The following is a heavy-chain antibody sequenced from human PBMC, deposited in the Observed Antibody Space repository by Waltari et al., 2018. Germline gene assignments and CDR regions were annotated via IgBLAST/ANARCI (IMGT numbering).Heavy chain of an antibody. Sequence: QVQLQESGPGLVKPSQTLSLTCTVSGGSIRSGSYYWSWIRQPAGKGLEWIGYIYTSGSTNYNPSLKSRVTISVDTSKNQFSLKLSSVTAADTAVYYCARGIAVAGISPFFDYWGQGTLVTVSS. CDR1: GGSIRSGSYY. CDR2: IYTSGST. D-gene: IGHD6-19*01. J-gene: IGHJ4*02. V-gene: IGHV4-61*09. CDR3: ARGIAVAGISPFFDY.